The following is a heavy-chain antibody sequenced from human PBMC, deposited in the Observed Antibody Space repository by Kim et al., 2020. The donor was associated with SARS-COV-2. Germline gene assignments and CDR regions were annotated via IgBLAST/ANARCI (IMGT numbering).Heavy chain of an antibody. J-gene: IGHJ2*01. V-gene: IGHV3-23*01. D-gene: IGHD3-10*01. CDR3: ARNLPLTSVTFLWYFDL. CDR2: IFGSGHGS. Sequence: GGSLRLSCAASRFTFSSSAMTWVRQAPGKGLECVASIFGSGHGSYYADSVKGRFVISRDNSKNTLYLQMDNLRADDAGVYYCARNLPLTSVTFLWYFDLWGRGT. CDR1: RFTFSSSA.